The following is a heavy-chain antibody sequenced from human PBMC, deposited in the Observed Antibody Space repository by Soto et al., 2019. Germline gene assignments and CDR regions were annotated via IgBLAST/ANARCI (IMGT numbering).Heavy chain of an antibody. Sequence: QVQLVESGGGVVQPGRSLRLSCAASGFTFSTYGMHWVRQAPGKGLEGVAGIWYDGSTKYYADSVKGRFTISRDNSKNTLYLQMNSLRAEDTAVYYCARDQPYYYDKSGYEGYYGMDVWGQGTTVTVSS. CDR2: IWYDGSTK. J-gene: IGHJ6*02. CDR3: ARDQPYYYDKSGYEGYYGMDV. CDR1: GFTFSTYG. D-gene: IGHD3-22*01. V-gene: IGHV3-33*01.